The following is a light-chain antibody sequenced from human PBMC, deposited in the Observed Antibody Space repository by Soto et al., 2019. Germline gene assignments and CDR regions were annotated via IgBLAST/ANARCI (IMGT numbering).Light chain of an antibody. Sequence: DIQMTQSPSSLSASVGDRVTITCRASQSISSYLNWYQQKPGKAPKLLISAASSLQSGVPSRFSGSGSGTDFTLTISSLQPEDFATYYCQHSYSTPWTFGQGTKVEIK. CDR3: QHSYSTPWT. CDR2: AAS. CDR1: QSISSY. V-gene: IGKV1-39*01. J-gene: IGKJ1*01.